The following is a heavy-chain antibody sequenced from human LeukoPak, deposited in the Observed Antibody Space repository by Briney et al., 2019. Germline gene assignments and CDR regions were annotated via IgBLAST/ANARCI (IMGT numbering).Heavy chain of an antibody. Sequence: PGGSLRLSCAASGFTFSSYAMSWVRQAPGKGLEWVSAISGSGGSTYYADSVKGRFTISRDNSKNTLYLQMNSLRAEDTAVYYCARSSGSYYSEFDYWGQGTLVTVSS. CDR2: ISGSGGST. J-gene: IGHJ4*02. CDR1: GFTFSSYA. V-gene: IGHV3-23*01. D-gene: IGHD1-26*01. CDR3: ARSSGSYYSEFDY.